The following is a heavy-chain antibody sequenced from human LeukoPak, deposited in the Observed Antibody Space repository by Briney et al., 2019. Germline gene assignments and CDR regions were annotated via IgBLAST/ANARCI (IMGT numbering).Heavy chain of an antibody. CDR3: ARESRVGFDP. V-gene: IGHV4-59*01. CDR2: IYYSGST. Sequence: SETLSLTCTVSGGSISNYYWSWIRQSPGKGLEWIGYIYYSGSTNYNPSLKSRVTISVDTSKNQFSLKLTSVTAADTAVYYCARESRVGFDPWGQGTLVTVSS. CDR1: GGSISNYY. J-gene: IGHJ5*02.